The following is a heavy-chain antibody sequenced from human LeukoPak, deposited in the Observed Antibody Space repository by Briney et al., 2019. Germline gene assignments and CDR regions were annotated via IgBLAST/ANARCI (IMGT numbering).Heavy chain of an antibody. CDR3: ARGGVVPAASYYYMDV. Sequence: ALVKVSCKASGGTFSSYAISWVRQAPGQGLEWMGGIIPIFGTANYAQKFQGRVTITTDESTSTAYMELSSLRSEDTAVYYCARGGVVPAASYYYMDVWGKGTTVTVSS. CDR1: GGTFSSYA. D-gene: IGHD2-2*01. J-gene: IGHJ6*03. CDR2: IIPIFGTA. V-gene: IGHV1-69*05.